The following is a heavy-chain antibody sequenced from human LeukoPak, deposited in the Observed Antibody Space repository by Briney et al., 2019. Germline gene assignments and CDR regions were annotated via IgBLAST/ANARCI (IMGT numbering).Heavy chain of an antibody. D-gene: IGHD5-12*01. CDR2: ISAYNGNT. CDR3: SPCGHAYDWFGP. J-gene: IGHJ5*02. V-gene: IGHV1-18*01. CDR1: GYTFTSYG. Sequence: ASVKVSCKASGYTFTSYGISWVRQAPGQGLEWMGWISAYNGNTNYAQKLQGRVSFTADKSTATMYMEMKSLRLDDTAIYYCSPCGHAYDWFGPWGQGTLVTVSS.